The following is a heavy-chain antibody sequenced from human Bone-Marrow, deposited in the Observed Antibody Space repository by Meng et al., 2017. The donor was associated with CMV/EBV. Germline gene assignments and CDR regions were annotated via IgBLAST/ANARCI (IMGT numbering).Heavy chain of an antibody. CDR1: GGTFSSYA. J-gene: IGHJ4*02. CDR3: ARGRRGYSYGSSFDY. D-gene: IGHD5-18*01. CDR2: IIPIFGTA. V-gene: IGHV1-69*05. Sequence: SVKVSCKASGGTFSSYAISWVRQAPGQGLEWMGGIIPIFGTANYAQKFQGRVTITTDESTSTAYMELSSLRSEDTAVYYCARGRRGYSYGSSFDYWGQGTLVTGSS.